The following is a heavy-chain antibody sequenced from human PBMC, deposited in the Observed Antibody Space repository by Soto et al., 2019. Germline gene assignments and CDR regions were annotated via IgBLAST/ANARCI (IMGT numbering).Heavy chain of an antibody. CDR3: ARQDRNCSSTSCNWGYYFDY. CDR2: IYPGDPHT. V-gene: IGHV5-51*01. Sequence: PGESLKISCKGSGYTFTSYCIGWVRQMPGKGLEWMGIIYPGDPHTRYSPSFRGQVTMSADKSTNTAYLHWSSLKASDAAMYYCARQDRNCSSTSCNWGYYFDYWGRGTLVTVSS. D-gene: IGHD2-2*01. J-gene: IGHJ4*02. CDR1: GYTFTSYC.